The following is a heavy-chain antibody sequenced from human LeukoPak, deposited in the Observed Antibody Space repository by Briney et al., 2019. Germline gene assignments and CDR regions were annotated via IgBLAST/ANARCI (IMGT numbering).Heavy chain of an antibody. CDR2: ISGSGTST. D-gene: IGHD3-3*01. V-gene: IGHV3-23*01. CDR3: ARRQDFWSANYHPDFDC. Sequence: GGSLRLSCAASGFTFSSYAMSWVRQAPGKGLEWVSSISGSGTSTHYADSVKGRFTISRDNSKNTVYLQMNSLRAEVTAVYYCARRQDFWSANYHPDFDCWGQGALVAVSS. CDR1: GFTFSSYA. J-gene: IGHJ4*02.